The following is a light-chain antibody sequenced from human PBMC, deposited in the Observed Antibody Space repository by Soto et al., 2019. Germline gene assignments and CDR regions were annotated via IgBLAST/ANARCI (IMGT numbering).Light chain of an antibody. CDR2: GAS. J-gene: IGKJ1*01. CDR1: QRVSSD. Sequence: EKVMTQSPATLSVSPGERATLSCRASQRVSSDLAWYQQKPGQTPRLLIYGASTRATGIPARFSGSGSGTEFTLIITTLQSEDFAGYYCQQYNNLPWTFGQGTKVDIK. V-gene: IGKV3-15*01. CDR3: QQYNNLPWT.